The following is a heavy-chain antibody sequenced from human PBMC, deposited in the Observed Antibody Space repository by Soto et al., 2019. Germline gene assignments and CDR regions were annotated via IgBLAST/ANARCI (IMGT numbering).Heavy chain of an antibody. CDR2: INGGNANT. J-gene: IGHJ6*02. D-gene: IGHD3-3*01. Sequence: EASVKVSCKASGYTFSNFAIHWVRQAPGQGLEWMGWINGGNANTKYSQKFQGRVTITRDTSANTAYMELSSLRSEDAAMYYCARSVTTRGYYYGLDVWGQGTTVTVSS. CDR3: ARSVTTRGYYYGLDV. V-gene: IGHV1-3*01. CDR1: GYTFSNFA.